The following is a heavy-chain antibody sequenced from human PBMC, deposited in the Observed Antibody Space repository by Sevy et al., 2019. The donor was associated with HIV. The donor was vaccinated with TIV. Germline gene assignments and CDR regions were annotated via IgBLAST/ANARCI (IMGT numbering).Heavy chain of an antibody. CDR1: GFTFSSYG. D-gene: IGHD3-3*01. CDR3: AKDLRFLEWLLYN. CDR2: IRYDGSNK. J-gene: IGHJ4*02. V-gene: IGHV3-30*02. Sequence: GSLRLSCAASGFTFSSYGMHWVRQAPGKGLEWVAFIRYDGSNKYYADSVKGRFTISRDNSKNTLYLQMNSLRAEDTAVYYCAKDLRFLEWLLYNWGQGTLVTVSS.